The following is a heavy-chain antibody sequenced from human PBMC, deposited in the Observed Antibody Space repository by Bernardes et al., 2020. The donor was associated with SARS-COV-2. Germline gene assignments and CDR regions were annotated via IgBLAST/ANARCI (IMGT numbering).Heavy chain of an antibody. CDR3: ARGLDINNDFYVRNFFDP. J-gene: IGHJ5*02. CDR2: IYYSGST. CDR1: GGSTNSGGQY. D-gene: IGHD2-2*03. Sequence: SETLSLTCTVSGGSTNSGGQYWTWIRQHPVKGLEWIGYIYYSGSTYYNPSLKSRIAMSLDKSKNQFSLELSSVTAADTAVYYCARGLDINNDFYVRNFFDPWGQGTLVTVSS. V-gene: IGHV4-31*03.